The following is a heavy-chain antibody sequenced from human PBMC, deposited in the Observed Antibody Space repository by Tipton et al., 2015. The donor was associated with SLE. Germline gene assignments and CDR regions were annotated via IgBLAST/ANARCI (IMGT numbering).Heavy chain of an antibody. V-gene: IGHV4-59*08. D-gene: IGHD2-8*02. CDR3: ARRGVVSRFDS. CDR1: GASIRSQY. J-gene: IGHJ5*01. CDR2: IYHSGYSST. Sequence: LRLSCSVSGASIRSQYWGWIRQPPGKGLEWIGYIYHSGYSSTNYNPSLKSRVTLSVDTSKNQCFLKLNSVTAADTAVYYCARRGVVSRFDSWGQGTLVTVSS.